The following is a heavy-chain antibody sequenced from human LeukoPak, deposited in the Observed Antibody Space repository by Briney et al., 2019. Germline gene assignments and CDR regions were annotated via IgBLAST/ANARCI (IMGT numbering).Heavy chain of an antibody. CDR3: AKGRSSSWTFDY. CDR1: GFTFSSYG. CDR2: ISYDGSNK. D-gene: IGHD6-13*01. Sequence: GGSLRLSCAASGFTFSSYGMHWVRQAPGKGLEWVAIISYDGSNKYYADSVKGRFTISRDNSKNTLYLQMNSLRAEDTAVYYCAKGRSSSWTFDYWGQGTLVTVSS. V-gene: IGHV3-30*18. J-gene: IGHJ4*02.